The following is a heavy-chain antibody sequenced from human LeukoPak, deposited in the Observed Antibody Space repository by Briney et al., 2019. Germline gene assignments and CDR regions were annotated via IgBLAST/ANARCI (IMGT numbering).Heavy chain of an antibody. CDR1: GFISSSYW. Sequence: GGSLRLSCAASGFISSSYWMSWVRQAPGKGLEWVAVISYDGSNKYYADSVKGRFTISRDNSKNTLYLQMNSLRAEDTAVYYCARDRGYNSGWYYWGQGTLVTVSS. D-gene: IGHD6-19*01. V-gene: IGHV3-30-3*01. CDR3: ARDRGYNSGWYY. J-gene: IGHJ4*02. CDR2: ISYDGSNK.